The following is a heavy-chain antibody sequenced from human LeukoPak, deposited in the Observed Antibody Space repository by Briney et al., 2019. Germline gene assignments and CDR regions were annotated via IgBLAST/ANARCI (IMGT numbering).Heavy chain of an antibody. CDR2: IYYSGTT. CDR3: ARGGGRYSYGYDY. Sequence: SETLSLTCTVSGGSISSYYWSCIRPPPGKGLEWIGYIYYSGTTNYNPSLKSRVTISVDTSKNQFSLKLSSVTAADTAVYYCARGGGRYSYGYDYWGQGTLVTVSS. J-gene: IGHJ4*02. CDR1: GGSISSYY. V-gene: IGHV4-59*01. D-gene: IGHD5-18*01.